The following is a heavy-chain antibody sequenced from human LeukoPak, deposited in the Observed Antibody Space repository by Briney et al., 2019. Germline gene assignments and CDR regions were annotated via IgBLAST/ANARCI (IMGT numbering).Heavy chain of an antibody. CDR1: GFPFSSYG. D-gene: IGHD3-22*01. CDR2: ISNDGSDK. CDR3: AKINYYESSGYLDY. V-gene: IGHV3-30*18. Sequence: PGGSLRLSCAASGFPFSSYGTHWVRQAPGKGLEWVGVISNDGSDKYYADSVKGRFTISRDNSKNTVYLQMNSLRAEDTAVYYCAKINYYESSGYLDYWGQGTPVTVSS. J-gene: IGHJ4*02.